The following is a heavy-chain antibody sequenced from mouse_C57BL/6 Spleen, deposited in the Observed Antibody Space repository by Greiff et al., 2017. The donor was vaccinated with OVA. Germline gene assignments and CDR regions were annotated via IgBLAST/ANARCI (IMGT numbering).Heavy chain of an antibody. Sequence: QVQLQQSGAELARPGASVKMSCKASGYTFTSYTMHWVKQRPGQGLEWIGYINPSSGYTKYNQKFKDKATLTADKSSSTAYMQLSSLTSEDSAVYYCAKGYGSSFIFDYWGQGTTLTVSS. V-gene: IGHV1-4*01. CDR2: INPSSGYT. J-gene: IGHJ2*01. CDR1: GYTFTSYT. CDR3: AKGYGSSFIFDY. D-gene: IGHD1-1*01.